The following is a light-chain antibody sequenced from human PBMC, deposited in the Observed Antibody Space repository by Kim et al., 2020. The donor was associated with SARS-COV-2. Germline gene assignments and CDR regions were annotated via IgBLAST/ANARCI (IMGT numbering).Light chain of an antibody. Sequence: SPSETTTLCCSATQSVIIIFLALFRQQPVQPPRLLIFRAASRATGIPDRFRGGVSVTDFTHTFSSLEPEDFAVYYCQQSSNSPFSFGGGTTVDI. J-gene: IGKJ4*01. CDR1: QSVIIIF. V-gene: IGKV3-20*01. CDR3: QQSSNSPFS. CDR2: RAA.